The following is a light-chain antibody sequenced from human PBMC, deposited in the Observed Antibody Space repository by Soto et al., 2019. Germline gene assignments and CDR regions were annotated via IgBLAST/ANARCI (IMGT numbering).Light chain of an antibody. Sequence: QSVLTQPPSVSGAPGQRVTISCTGSRSNIGAGFDVHWYQQLPGTAPKLLIYRNNNRPSGVPDRFSGSRSGASASLAITGLQAEDEADHYCQSYDSSLIGSWVFGGGTKVTVL. CDR1: RSNIGAGFD. J-gene: IGLJ3*02. V-gene: IGLV1-40*01. CDR3: QSYDSSLIGSWV. CDR2: RNN.